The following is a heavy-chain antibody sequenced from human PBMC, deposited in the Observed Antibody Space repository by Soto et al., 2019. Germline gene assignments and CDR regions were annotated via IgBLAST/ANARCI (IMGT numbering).Heavy chain of an antibody. CDR3: ARDPWGADY. CDR2: IYSGGST. V-gene: IGHV3-66*01. D-gene: IGHD3-16*01. Sequence: AGGSLRLSCAASGFTVSTNYMSWVRQAPGKGLEWVSVIYSGGSTFYADSVRGRFTISRDNSKNTVNLQMNSLRAEDTAVYYCARDPWGADYWGQGTLVTVSS. J-gene: IGHJ4*02. CDR1: GFTVSTNY.